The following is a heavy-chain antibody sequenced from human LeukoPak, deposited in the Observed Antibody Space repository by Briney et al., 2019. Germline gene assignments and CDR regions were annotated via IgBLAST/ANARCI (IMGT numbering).Heavy chain of an antibody. Sequence: PGGSLRLSCAASGFTFSSYAMSWVRQAPGKELEWVSAISGSGGSTYYADSVKGRFTISRDNSKNTLYLQMNSLRAEDTAIYYCAKGPYYYDSSGYYDYWGQGTLVTVSS. D-gene: IGHD3-22*01. V-gene: IGHV3-23*01. CDR2: ISGSGGST. CDR1: GFTFSSYA. J-gene: IGHJ4*02. CDR3: AKGPYYYDSSGYYDY.